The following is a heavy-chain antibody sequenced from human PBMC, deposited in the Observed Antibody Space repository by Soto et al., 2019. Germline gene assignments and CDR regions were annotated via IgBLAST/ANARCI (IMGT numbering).Heavy chain of an antibody. Sequence: EVQLLESGGGLIQPGGSLRLSCAASGITFSGYAMSWFRQAPGKGLEWVSIVSGGGGATHYTDSVKGRFTISRDNSKNPLYLQMNDLRGEDTAVFYCARVGKGYWSDGNCYSPALDIWGQGTMVTVSS. CDR2: VSGGGGAT. J-gene: IGHJ3*02. D-gene: IGHD2-15*01. CDR1: GITFSGYA. V-gene: IGHV3-23*01. CDR3: ARVGKGYWSDGNCYSPALDI.